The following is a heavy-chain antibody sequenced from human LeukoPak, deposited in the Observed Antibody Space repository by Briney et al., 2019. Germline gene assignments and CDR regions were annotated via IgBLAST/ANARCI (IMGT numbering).Heavy chain of an antibody. Sequence: GGSLRLSCAASGFTFSSYWMSWVRQAPGKGLEWVANIKQDGSEKYYVDSVKGRFTISRDNAKNSLYLQMNSLRAEDTAVYYCARENTYYYDSSGYYYRGDYYYGVDVWGQGTTVTVSS. CDR1: GFTFSSYW. J-gene: IGHJ6*02. CDR3: ARENTYYYDSSGYYYRGDYYYGVDV. CDR2: IKQDGSEK. D-gene: IGHD3-22*01. V-gene: IGHV3-7*01.